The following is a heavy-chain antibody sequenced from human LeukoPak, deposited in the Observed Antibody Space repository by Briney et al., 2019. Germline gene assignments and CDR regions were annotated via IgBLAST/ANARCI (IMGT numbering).Heavy chain of an antibody. CDR1: GFTFSSYG. D-gene: IGHD3-3*01. Sequence: GGSLRLFCAESGFTFSSYGMLWVRQAPGKGLEWVAFIRYDGSNKYYADSVKGRFTISRDNSKNTLYLQMNSLRAEDTAVYYCAKDGDFWSGYYPEGVDYWGQGTLVTVSS. CDR3: AKDGDFWSGYYPEGVDY. CDR2: IRYDGSNK. J-gene: IGHJ4*02. V-gene: IGHV3-30*02.